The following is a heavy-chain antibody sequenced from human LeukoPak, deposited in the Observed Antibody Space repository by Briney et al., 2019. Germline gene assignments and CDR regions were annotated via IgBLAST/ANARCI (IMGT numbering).Heavy chain of an antibody. Sequence: GGSLRLSCAASGFTFSDYYMSWIRQAPGKGLEWVAVISYDGSNKYYADSVKGRFTISRDNSKNTLYLQMNSLRAEDTAVYYCARWGVVSPFDYWGQGTLVTVSS. CDR1: GFTFSDYY. CDR2: ISYDGSNK. V-gene: IGHV3-30*01. CDR3: ARWGVVSPFDY. J-gene: IGHJ4*02. D-gene: IGHD3-3*01.